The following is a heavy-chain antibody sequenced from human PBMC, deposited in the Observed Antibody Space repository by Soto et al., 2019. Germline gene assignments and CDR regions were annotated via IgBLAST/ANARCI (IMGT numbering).Heavy chain of an antibody. CDR2: AYYSGST. CDR1: VGSISHYY. Sequence: SETLSLTCTFSVGSISHYYWSWIRQSPGKGLEWIGYAYYSGSTDYNPSLKSRVTMSVDTSKNQVSLKLNSVTTADTAVYYCARDRSTYGGGGTGEVKENWFDPWGPGTLVTVSS. CDR3: ARDRSTYGGGGTGEVKENWFDP. V-gene: IGHV4-59*01. D-gene: IGHD2-8*01. J-gene: IGHJ5*02.